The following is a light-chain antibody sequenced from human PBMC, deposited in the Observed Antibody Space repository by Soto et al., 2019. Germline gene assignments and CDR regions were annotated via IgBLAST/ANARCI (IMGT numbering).Light chain of an antibody. V-gene: IGKV1-39*01. CDR2: AAS. CDR1: QTVSTY. J-gene: IGKJ1*01. Sequence: DILMTQSPSSLSASIGDRVTISCRTSQTVSTYLNWYQHKPGRGPTLLIYAASSLQSGVPPRFSGSGSGTDFTLTIGSLQPEDFATYYCQQTSSSPWTFGQGTKVDIK. CDR3: QQTSSSPWT.